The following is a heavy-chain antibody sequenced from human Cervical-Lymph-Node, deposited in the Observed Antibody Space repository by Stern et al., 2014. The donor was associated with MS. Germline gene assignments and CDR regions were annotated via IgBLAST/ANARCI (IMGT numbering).Heavy chain of an antibody. J-gene: IGHJ4*02. CDR2: IIPIFGTA. CDR3: VREFNYDTSGYYFYY. D-gene: IGHD3-22*01. Sequence: DQLVESGAEVKKPGSSVKVSCKASGGTFRRYGISWVRQAPGQGLEWMGGIIPIFGTANYAQKFQGRVTIAADESTTTAYMELSSLRSEDTAVYYCVREFNYDTSGYYFYYWGQGTLVTVSS. CDR1: GGTFRRYG. V-gene: IGHV1-69*01.